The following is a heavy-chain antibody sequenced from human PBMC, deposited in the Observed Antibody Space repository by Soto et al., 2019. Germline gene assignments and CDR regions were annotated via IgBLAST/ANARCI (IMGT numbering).Heavy chain of an antibody. CDR3: ARVISPAGDY. Sequence: QVQLVQSEAEVKKPGASVKVSCTASGYSFTDYDLRWVRQAPGQGLEWLGWINPKSGGTNYAQRFEDRVNLTRDTSLGTAYLELTSLRSDDTAVYYCARVISPAGDYWGQGTLVTVSS. J-gene: IGHJ4*02. V-gene: IGHV1-2*02. CDR1: GYSFTDYD. CDR2: INPKSGGT.